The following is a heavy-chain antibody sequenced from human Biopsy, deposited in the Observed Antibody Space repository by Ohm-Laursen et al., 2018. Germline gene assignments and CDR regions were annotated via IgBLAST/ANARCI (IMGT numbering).Heavy chain of an antibody. V-gene: IGHV4-4*07. CDR3: ARGTGKYYVYGAFDI. D-gene: IGHD3/OR15-3a*01. CDR1: GDSIRNYY. Sequence: SETLSLTCTVSGDSIRNYYWSWIRQAAGKGLEWIGRIYPGGGTIYNPSLKSRVTMSVDTSKNQFSLKLRSVTAADTAVYYCARGTGKYYVYGAFDIWGQGTMVTVSS. J-gene: IGHJ3*02. CDR2: IYPGGGT.